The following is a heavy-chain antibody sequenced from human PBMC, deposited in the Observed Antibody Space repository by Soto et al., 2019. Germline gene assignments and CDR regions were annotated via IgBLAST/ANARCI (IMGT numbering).Heavy chain of an antibody. CDR2: IKQDGSDK. J-gene: IGHJ4*02. V-gene: IGHV3-7*01. Sequence: EVQLVESGGGLVQPGGSLRLSCAASGFMFSSYWMNWVRQAPGKGLEWVANIKQDGSDKYYVDSVKGRFTISRDNAKNSLDLQMRSLRVEDTAVYYCAIYLRGDSSAYRAFDSWGQGTLVTVSS. CDR1: GFMFSSYW. D-gene: IGHD3-22*01. CDR3: AIYLRGDSSAYRAFDS.